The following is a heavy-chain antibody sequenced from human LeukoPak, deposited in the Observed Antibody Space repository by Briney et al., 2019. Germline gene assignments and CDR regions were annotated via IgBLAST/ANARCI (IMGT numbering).Heavy chain of an antibody. D-gene: IGHD4-17*01. J-gene: IGHJ4*02. CDR1: GGSFSGYY. CDR3: ARGRYGDYDFDY. Sequence: TSETPSLTCAVYGGSFSGYYWSWIRQPPGKGLEWIGEINHSGSTNYNPSLKSRVTISVDTSKNQFSLKLSSVTAADTAVYYCARGRYGDYDFDYWGQGTLVTVSS. CDR2: INHSGST. V-gene: IGHV4-34*01.